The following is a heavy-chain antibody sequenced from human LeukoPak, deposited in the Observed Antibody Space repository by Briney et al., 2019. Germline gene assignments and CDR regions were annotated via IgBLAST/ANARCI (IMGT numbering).Heavy chain of an antibody. D-gene: IGHD3-22*01. J-gene: IGHJ4*02. CDR1: GFTFSSYG. CDR3: AKDPYLHDSSGYYYNYFDY. Sequence: PGGSLRLSCAASGFTFSSYGMHWVRQAPGKGLEWVAVISSDGNDKYHADSVKGRFTISRDNSKNTLYLQMNSLRAEDTAVYYCAKDPYLHDSSGYYYNYFDYWGQGTLVTVSS. V-gene: IGHV3-30*18. CDR2: ISSDGNDK.